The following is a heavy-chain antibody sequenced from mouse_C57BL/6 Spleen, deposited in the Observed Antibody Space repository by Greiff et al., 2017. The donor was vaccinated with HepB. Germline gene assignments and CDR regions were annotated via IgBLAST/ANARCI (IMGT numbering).Heavy chain of an antibody. CDR2: IYPGSGST. D-gene: IGHD2-10*02. J-gene: IGHJ3*01. CDR3: AREGMDAY. Sequence: VPLPQPGAELVKPGASVKMSCKASGYTFTSYWITWVKQRPGQGLAWIGDIYPGSGSTNSNEKFTSKATLTVDTSSSTAYMQLSSLTSEDSAVYYCAREGMDAYWGQGTLVTVSA. CDR1: GYTFTSYW. V-gene: IGHV1-55*01.